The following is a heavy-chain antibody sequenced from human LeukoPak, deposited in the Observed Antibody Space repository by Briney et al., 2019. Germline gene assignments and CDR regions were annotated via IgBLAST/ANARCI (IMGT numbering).Heavy chain of an antibody. CDR3: ARSLAAAEFDI. D-gene: IGHD6-13*01. CDR2: INHSGST. J-gene: IGHJ3*02. CDR1: GGSFSGYY. V-gene: IGHV4-34*01. Sequence: SETLSLTCAVYGGSFSGYYWSWIRQPPGKGLEWIGEINHSGSTNYNPSLKSRVTISVDTSKNQFSLKLSSVTAADTAVYYCARSLAAAEFDIWGQGTMVTVSS.